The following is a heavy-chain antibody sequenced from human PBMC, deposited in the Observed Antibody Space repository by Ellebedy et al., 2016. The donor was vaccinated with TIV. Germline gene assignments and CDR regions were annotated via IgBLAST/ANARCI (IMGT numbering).Heavy chain of an antibody. CDR3: TRDLTNIVSGDY. CDR1: GYTFTDYY. V-gene: IGHV1-2*02. Sequence: AASVKVSCKTSGYTFTDYYIHWARQAPGQGLEWMAWINPNSGGTNYAQKFQGRVTVTRDTSTNTAFLELSRLRSDDTAVYYCTRDLTNIVSGDYWGQGTLVTVSS. D-gene: IGHD5/OR15-5a*01. CDR2: INPNSGGT. J-gene: IGHJ4*02.